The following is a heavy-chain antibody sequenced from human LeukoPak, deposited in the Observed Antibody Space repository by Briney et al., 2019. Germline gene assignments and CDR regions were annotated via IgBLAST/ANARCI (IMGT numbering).Heavy chain of an antibody. J-gene: IGHJ4*02. CDR3: ARVSGRLDY. CDR1: GYSISTGYY. D-gene: IGHD1-1*01. Sequence: PSETLSLNCSVSGYSISTGYYWGWIRQPPGRGLEWIGSIYNIGTTYYNPSLESRVTISVDTSKNQFSLSLSSVTAADTAVYYCARVSGRLDYWGQGTLVTVSS. CDR2: IYNIGTT. V-gene: IGHV4-38-2*02.